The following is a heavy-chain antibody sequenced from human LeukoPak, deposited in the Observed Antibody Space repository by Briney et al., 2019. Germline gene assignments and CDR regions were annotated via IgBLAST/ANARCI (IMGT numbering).Heavy chain of an antibody. V-gene: IGHV4-39*01. J-gene: IGHJ4*02. D-gene: IGHD6-19*01. CDR2: IYYSGST. Sequence: PSETLSLTCTVSGGSISSSSYYWGWIRQPPGKGLEWIGSIYYSGSTYYNPSLKSRVTISVDTSKNQFSLKLSSVTAADTAVYYCARHGAVAGEFSPLGFDYWGQGTLVTVSS. CDR1: GGSISSSSYY. CDR3: ARHGAVAGEFSPLGFDY.